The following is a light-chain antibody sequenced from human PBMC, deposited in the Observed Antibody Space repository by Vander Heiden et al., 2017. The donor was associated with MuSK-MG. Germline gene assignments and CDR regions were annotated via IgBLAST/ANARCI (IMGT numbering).Light chain of an antibody. V-gene: IGLV2-14*01. J-gene: IGLJ2*01. CDR1: SSDVGRYNY. CDR2: DVN. Sequence: QSALTQPASVSGSPGQSITISCTGTSSDVGRYNYVSWYQQHPGKAPKLMIYDVNNRPSGVSNRFSGSKSGNTASLTISGLQAEDDADYYCTPYTSSSTRVFGGGTKLTVL. CDR3: TPYTSSSTRV.